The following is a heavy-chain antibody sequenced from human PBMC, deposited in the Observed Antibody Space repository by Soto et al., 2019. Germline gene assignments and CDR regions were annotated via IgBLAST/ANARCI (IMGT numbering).Heavy chain of an antibody. Sequence: ASVKVSCKASGYTFTSYYMHWVRQAPGEGLEWMGIINPSGGSTSYAQKFQGRVTMTRDTSTSTVYMELRSLRSDDTAVYYCARRSSPLWSGYAWFDPWGQGTLVAVSS. CDR3: ARRSSPLWSGYAWFDP. CDR1: GYTFTSYY. V-gene: IGHV1-46*01. D-gene: IGHD3-3*01. J-gene: IGHJ5*02. CDR2: INPSGGST.